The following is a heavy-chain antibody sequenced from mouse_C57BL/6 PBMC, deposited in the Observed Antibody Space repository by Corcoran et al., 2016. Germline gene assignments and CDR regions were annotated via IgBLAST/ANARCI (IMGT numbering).Heavy chain of an antibody. Sequence: QVQLQQSGAELVKPGASVKISCKASGYAFSSYWMNWVKQRPGKGLEWIGQIYPGDGDTNYNGKFKGKATLTADKSSSTAYMQLSSLTSEDSAVYFCARVDSSGRAWFAYWGQGTLVTVSA. CDR3: ARVDSSGRAWFAY. CDR2: IYPGDGDT. D-gene: IGHD3-2*02. V-gene: IGHV1-80*01. J-gene: IGHJ3*01. CDR1: GYAFSSYW.